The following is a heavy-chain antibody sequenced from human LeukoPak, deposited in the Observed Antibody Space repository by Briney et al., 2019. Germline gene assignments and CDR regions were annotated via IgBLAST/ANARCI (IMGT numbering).Heavy chain of an antibody. J-gene: IGHJ4*02. V-gene: IGHV1-69*13. CDR1: GGTFSSYA. CDR2: IIPIFGTA. Sequence: SVKVSCKASGGTFSSYAISWVRQAPGQGLEWMGGIIPIFGTANYAQKFQGRVTITADESTSTAYMELSSLRSEDTAVYYCARENTAMVYFDYWGQGTLVTVSS. D-gene: IGHD5-18*01. CDR3: ARENTAMVYFDY.